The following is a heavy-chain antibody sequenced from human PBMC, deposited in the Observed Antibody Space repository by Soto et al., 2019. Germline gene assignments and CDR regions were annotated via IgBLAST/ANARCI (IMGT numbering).Heavy chain of an antibody. Sequence: GGSLRLSCAASGFTFNSYGMHWVRQGPGNGLEWVAFISYDSTKTYYADPVKGRFTISRDNSNSALYVQMNSLTGEDTAVYYCARTRSAWSDFHYYSLDVWGQGTTVTVSS. CDR3: ARTRSAWSDFHYYSLDV. V-gene: IGHV3-30*03. CDR1: GFTFNSYG. J-gene: IGHJ6*02. CDR2: ISYDSTKT. D-gene: IGHD1-26*01.